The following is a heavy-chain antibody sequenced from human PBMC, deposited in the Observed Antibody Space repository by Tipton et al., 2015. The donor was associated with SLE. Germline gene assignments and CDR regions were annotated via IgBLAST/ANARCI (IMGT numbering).Heavy chain of an antibody. CDR3: AREGITGTDVGAFDI. V-gene: IGHV3-64*02. Sequence: AASGFIFNSHVMHWVRQAPGKGLEYVSAISSNGGDTYYADSVKGRFTLSRDNFKSTLYLQMGSLRVEDMAVYYCAREGITGTDVGAFDIWGQGTMVIVSS. CDR1: GFIFNSHV. CDR2: ISSNGGDT. J-gene: IGHJ3*02. D-gene: IGHD1-7*01.